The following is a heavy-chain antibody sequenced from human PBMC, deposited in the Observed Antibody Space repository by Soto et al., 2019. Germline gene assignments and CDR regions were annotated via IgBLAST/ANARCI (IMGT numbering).Heavy chain of an antibody. CDR3: ASSPAYGSSWYGIPPDLSHGMDV. D-gene: IGHD6-13*01. CDR1: GYTFTSYY. Sequence: ASVKVSCKASGYTFTSYYIHWVRQAPGQGLELMGIINPRGGITTYAQKFQGRLTMTGDTSTSTVYMELSSLTSEDTAMYHCASSPAYGSSWYGIPPDLSHGMDVWGQGTTVT. CDR2: INPRGGIT. J-gene: IGHJ6*02. V-gene: IGHV1-46*01.